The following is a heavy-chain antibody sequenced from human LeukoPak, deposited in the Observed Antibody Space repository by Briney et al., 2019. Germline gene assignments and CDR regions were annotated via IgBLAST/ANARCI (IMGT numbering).Heavy chain of an antibody. CDR3: ARARSGSHYSEFDP. CDR1: GFTVSSNY. V-gene: IGHV3-66*01. J-gene: IGHJ5*02. D-gene: IGHD3-10*01. CDR2: LYSGGST. Sequence: GGSLRLSCAASGFTVSSNYMSWVRQAPGKGLEWVSILYSGGSTYHVDSVKGRFIISRDNSKNTLYLQMNSLRAEDTAVYYCARARSGSHYSEFDPWGQGTLVTVSS.